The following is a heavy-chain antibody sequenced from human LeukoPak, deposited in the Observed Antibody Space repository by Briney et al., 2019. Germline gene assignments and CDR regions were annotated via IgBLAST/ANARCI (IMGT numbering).Heavy chain of an antibody. Sequence: GGSLRLSCAASGFTFSNYAMTWVRQAPGKGLEWVSAISGTSDNTYYADSVKGRFTISRDNSKNMLYLQMNSLRAEDTAVYYCAKKVLTVTTWYFDYWGQGTLVTVSS. J-gene: IGHJ4*02. CDR1: GFTFSNYA. CDR2: ISGTSDNT. V-gene: IGHV3-23*01. CDR3: AKKVLTVTTWYFDY. D-gene: IGHD4-17*01.